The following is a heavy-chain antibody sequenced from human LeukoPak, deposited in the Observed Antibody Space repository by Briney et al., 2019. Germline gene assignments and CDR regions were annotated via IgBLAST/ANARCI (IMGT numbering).Heavy chain of an antibody. CDR3: ARLWYSSGWYAGYFDY. J-gene: IGHJ4*02. V-gene: IGHV4-39*07. CDR2: IYYSGST. D-gene: IGHD6-19*01. Sequence: SETLSLTCTVSGGSISSSSYYWGWIRQPPGKGLEWIGSIYYSGSTYYNPSLKSRVTISVDTSKNQFSLKLSSVTAADTAVYYCARLWYSSGWYAGYFDYWGQGTLVTVSS. CDR1: GGSISSSSYY.